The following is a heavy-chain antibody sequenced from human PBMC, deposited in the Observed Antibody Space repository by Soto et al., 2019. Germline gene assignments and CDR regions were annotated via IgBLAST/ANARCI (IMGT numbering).Heavy chain of an antibody. CDR2: INQDGSAK. V-gene: IGHV3-7*05. CDR1: GFTFSDYY. J-gene: IGHJ5*02. D-gene: IGHD1-1*01. Sequence: EEQLVESGGGLVQPGGSLRLSCAAYGFTFSDYYMSWVRQAPGKGLEWVANINQDGSAKSYVDSVRGRFTISRDNGKHSLSLQMDSLRADDTAVYYCARWNGGFDPWGQGTLVTVPS. CDR3: ARWNGGFDP.